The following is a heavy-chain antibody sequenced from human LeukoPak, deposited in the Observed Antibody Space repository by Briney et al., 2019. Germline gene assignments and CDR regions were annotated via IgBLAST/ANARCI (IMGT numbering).Heavy chain of an antibody. D-gene: IGHD6-6*01. CDR2: ISWNSGSI. J-gene: IGHJ3*02. CDR1: GFTFDDYA. CDR3: AKGSIQNAFDI. Sequence: GGSLRLSCAASGFTFDDYAMHWVRQAPGKSLEWVSGISWNSGSIGYADSVKGRFTISRDNAKNSLYLQMNSLRAEDTALYYCAKGSIQNAFDIWGQGTMVTVSS. V-gene: IGHV3-9*01.